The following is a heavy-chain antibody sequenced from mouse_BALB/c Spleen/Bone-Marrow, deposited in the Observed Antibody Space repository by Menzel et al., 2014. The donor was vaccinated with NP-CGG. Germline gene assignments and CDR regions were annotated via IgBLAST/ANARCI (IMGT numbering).Heavy chain of an antibody. CDR3: ANHYYGSSYGFAY. CDR1: GFNIKDTY. V-gene: IGHV14-3*02. D-gene: IGHD1-1*01. CDR2: IDPANGNT. Sequence: EVKLVESGAELVKPGASVKLSCTASGFNIKDTYMHWVKQRPEQGLEWIGRIDPANGNTKYDPKFQGKATITADTSSNTAYPQLSSLTSEDTAVYYCANHYYGSSYGFAYWGQGTLVTVSA. J-gene: IGHJ3*01.